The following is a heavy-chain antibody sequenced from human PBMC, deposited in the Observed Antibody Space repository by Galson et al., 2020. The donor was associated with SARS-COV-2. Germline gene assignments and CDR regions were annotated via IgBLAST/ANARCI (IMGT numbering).Heavy chain of an antibody. CDR2: IWYDGSNK. J-gene: IGHJ4*02. Sequence: GGSLRLSCAASGFTFSSYGMHWVRQAPGKGLEWVAVIWYDGSNKYYADSVKGRFTISRDNSKNTLYLQMNSLRAEDTAVYYCARDKGFGELEGDYWGQGTLVTDSS. CDR3: ARDKGFGELEGDY. CDR1: GFTFSSYG. D-gene: IGHD3-10*01. V-gene: IGHV3-33*01.